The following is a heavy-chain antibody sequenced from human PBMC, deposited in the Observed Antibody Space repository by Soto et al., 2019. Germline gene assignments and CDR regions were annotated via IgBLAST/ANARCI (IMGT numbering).Heavy chain of an antibody. CDR3: ASSLGHSCSAGCLHYYFAY. CDR1: GFTFSDHY. J-gene: IGHJ4*02. D-gene: IGHD2-2*01. V-gene: IGHV3-72*01. CDR2: TRNKANSYNT. Sequence: EVQLVESGGGLVQPGGSLRLSCAASGFTFSDHYMDWVRQAPGKGLEWVGRTRNKANSYNTEYAPSVKGRFTISRDDSQNSLYLQMNSLKTVDTAVYYCASSLGHSCSAGCLHYYFAYWAREPWSPSPQ.